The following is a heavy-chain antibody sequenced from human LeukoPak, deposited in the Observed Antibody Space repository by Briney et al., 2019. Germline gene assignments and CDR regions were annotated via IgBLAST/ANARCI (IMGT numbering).Heavy chain of an antibody. Sequence: SQTLSLTCAISGDSVSSNNAAWNWIRQSPSRGLEWLGRTYHRSTWYDDYVVSVRSRLTITPDISKNQVSLQLNSVTPEDPAVYYCTREVAGTGGFDYWGQGITVTVSS. V-gene: IGHV6-1*01. CDR2: TYHRSTWYD. D-gene: IGHD6-13*01. CDR1: GDSVSSNNAA. CDR3: TREVAGTGGFDY. J-gene: IGHJ4*02.